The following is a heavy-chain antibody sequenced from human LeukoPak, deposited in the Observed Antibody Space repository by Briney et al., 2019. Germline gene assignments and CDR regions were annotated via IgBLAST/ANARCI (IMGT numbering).Heavy chain of an antibody. D-gene: IGHD6-19*01. Sequence: GGSLRLSCAASGFTFSSYAMSWVRQAPGKGLKWVSRINADGSTTSYADSVRGRFTISRDNAKNTLYLQMNSLRAEDTAVYYCATLISGWSLYWGQGTLVTVSS. J-gene: IGHJ4*02. CDR3: ATLISGWSLY. CDR1: GFTFSSYA. CDR2: INADGSTT. V-gene: IGHV3-74*01.